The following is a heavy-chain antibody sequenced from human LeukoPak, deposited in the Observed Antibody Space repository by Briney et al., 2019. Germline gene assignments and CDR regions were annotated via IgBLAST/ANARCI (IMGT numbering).Heavy chain of an antibody. J-gene: IGHJ4*02. V-gene: IGHV4-59*01. D-gene: IGHD4/OR15-4a*01. Sequence: SETLSLTCTVSGDSISTYYWSWIRQPPGKGLEWIGYIYYRVTSDYNPSLKSRVTMSVDMSTRQISLKLSSVTAADTAVYYCAREDNGDHALGDYWGRGTLVTVSS. CDR1: GDSISTYY. CDR2: IYYRVTS. CDR3: AREDNGDHALGDY.